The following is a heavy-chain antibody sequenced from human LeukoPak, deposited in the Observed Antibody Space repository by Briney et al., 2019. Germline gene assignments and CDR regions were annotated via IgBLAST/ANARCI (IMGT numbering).Heavy chain of an antibody. Sequence: GGSLRLSCAASGFTLSSFAMSWVRQAPGRGLEWVSGISGSGGGATYYADSVKGRFTISRDNSKNTLYLQMNSLRAEDTAIYYCTKDHYDILTGYLGDYWGQGTLVTVSS. CDR1: GFTLSSFA. CDR3: TKDHYDILTGYLGDY. D-gene: IGHD3-9*01. CDR2: ISGSGGGAT. V-gene: IGHV3-23*01. J-gene: IGHJ4*02.